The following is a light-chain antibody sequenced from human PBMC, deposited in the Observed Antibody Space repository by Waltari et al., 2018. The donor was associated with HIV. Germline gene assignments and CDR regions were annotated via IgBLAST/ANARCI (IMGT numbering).Light chain of an antibody. CDR3: SSYAGSNNLVL. J-gene: IGLJ2*01. CDR1: SSDVGCYNY. V-gene: IGLV2-8*01. Sequence: QSALPHPPAAPRSPGPTVTISCTGTSSDVGCYNYLSWYQQHPGKAPKLMIYEVSKRPSGVPDRFSGSKSGNTASLTVSGLQAEDEADYYCSSYAGSNNLVLFGGGTKLTVL. CDR2: EVS.